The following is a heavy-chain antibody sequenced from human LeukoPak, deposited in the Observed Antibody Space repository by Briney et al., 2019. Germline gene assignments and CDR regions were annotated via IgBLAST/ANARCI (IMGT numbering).Heavy chain of an antibody. CDR2: ISSSGSTI. D-gene: IGHD2-2*01. V-gene: IGHV3-11*01. CDR3: ARGGARYCSSTSCYPPDY. J-gene: IGHJ4*02. Sequence: PGGSLRLSCAASGFTFSDYNMSWIRQAPGKGLEWISYISSSGSTIYYADSVKGRFTFSRDNAKNSLYVQMNSLRAEDTAVYYCARGGARYCSSTSCYPPDYWGQGTLVTVSS. CDR1: GFTFSDYN.